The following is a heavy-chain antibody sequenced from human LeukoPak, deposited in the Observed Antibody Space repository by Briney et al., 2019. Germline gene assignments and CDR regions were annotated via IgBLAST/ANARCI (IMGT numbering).Heavy chain of an antibody. J-gene: IGHJ4*02. CDR2: INHSGST. Sequence: SETLSLTCAVYGGSFSGYYWSWIRQPPGKGLEWIGEINHSGSTNYNPSPKSRVTISVDTSKNQFSLKLSSVTAADTAVYYCARTGRNWGFDYWGQGTLVTVSS. CDR3: ARTGRNWGFDY. V-gene: IGHV4-34*01. CDR1: GGSFSGYY. D-gene: IGHD7-27*01.